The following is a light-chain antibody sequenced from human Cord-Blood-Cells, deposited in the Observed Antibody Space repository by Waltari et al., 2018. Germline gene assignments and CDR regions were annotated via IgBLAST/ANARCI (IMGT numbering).Light chain of an antibody. V-gene: IGLV8-61*01. CDR2: STN. CDR1: SCSVSTRYY. CDR3: VLYMGSGISV. Sequence: QTVVTQEPSFSVSPGGIVTLTCGLSSCSVSTRYYPRWYQQTPGQAPRTLIYSTNTRSSGVPDRFSGSILGNKAALTITGAQADDESDYYCVLYMGSGISVFGGGTKLTVL. J-gene: IGLJ3*02.